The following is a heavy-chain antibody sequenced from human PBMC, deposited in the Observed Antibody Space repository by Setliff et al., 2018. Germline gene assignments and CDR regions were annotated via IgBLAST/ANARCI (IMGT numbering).Heavy chain of an antibody. CDR2: VYYTGST. Sequence: SETLSLTCTVSGGSTDGYYWSWMRQSPEKGLEWIGYVYYTGSTNYNPSLKSRVTVSIDPSKNRLSLQLNSVTPADTAVYYCARDRSAYNYGLDVWGQGTTVTVSS. J-gene: IGHJ6*02. CDR3: ARDRSAYNYGLDV. CDR1: GGSTDGYY. V-gene: IGHV4-59*01.